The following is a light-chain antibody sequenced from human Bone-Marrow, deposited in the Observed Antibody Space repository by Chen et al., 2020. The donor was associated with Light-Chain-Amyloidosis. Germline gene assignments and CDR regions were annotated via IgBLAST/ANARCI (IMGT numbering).Light chain of an antibody. V-gene: IGKV4-1*01. CDR2: WAS. CDR1: QSVLYSSNNKNY. J-gene: IGKJ4*01. Sequence: DIVMTQSPDSLAVSLGARATISCKSSQSVLYSSNNKNYLAWYQQKPGQPPKLLIYWASTRESGVPDRFSGSGAGTDFPLSISSLQAEDVAVYYCQEYYTTLLTFGGGTRVELK. CDR3: QEYYTTLLT.